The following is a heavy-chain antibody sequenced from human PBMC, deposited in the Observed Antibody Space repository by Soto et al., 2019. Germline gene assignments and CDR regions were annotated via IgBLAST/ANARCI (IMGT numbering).Heavy chain of an antibody. D-gene: IGHD6-6*01. V-gene: IGHV4-39*01. CDR1: GGSISSSSYY. J-gene: IGHJ4*02. CDR3: ARSSITPRLFMYPFDY. Sequence: PSETLSLTCTVSGGSISSSSYYWGWIRQPPGKGLEWIGSIYYSGSTYYNPSLKSRVTISVDTSKSQFSLKLSSVTAADTAVYYCARSSITPRLFMYPFDYWGQGTLVTVSS. CDR2: IYYSGST.